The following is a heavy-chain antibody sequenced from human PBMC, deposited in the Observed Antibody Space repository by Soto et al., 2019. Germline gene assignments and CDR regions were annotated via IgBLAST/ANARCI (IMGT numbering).Heavy chain of an antibody. CDR1: GGTFSSYA. CDR3: ARHVPAAGYYYGLDV. Sequence: QVQLVQSGAEVKKPWSSVKVSCKASGGTFSSYAISWVRQAPGQGLEWMGGILPIFGTANYAQKFQGRVPITADESTSTAYMERSSMRSADTAVYYCARHVPAAGYYYGLDVWGQGTTGTGSS. J-gene: IGHJ6*01. CDR2: ILPIFGTA. V-gene: IGHV1-69*12. D-gene: IGHD2-2*01.